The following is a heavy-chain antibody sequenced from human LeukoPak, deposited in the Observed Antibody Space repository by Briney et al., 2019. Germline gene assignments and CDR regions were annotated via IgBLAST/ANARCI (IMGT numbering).Heavy chain of an antibody. V-gene: IGHV1-2*02. CDR3: ARDRGDSIQLPFDY. D-gene: IGHD5-18*01. J-gene: IGHJ4*02. Sequence: ASVKVTCKASGYTFTCYYMHWVRQAPAQGLEWMGWINPNSGGTNYAQKFQGRVTMTRDTYISTAYMELSRLRSDDTAVYYCARDRGDSIQLPFDYWGEGTLVTVSS. CDR2: INPNSGGT. CDR1: GYTFTCYY.